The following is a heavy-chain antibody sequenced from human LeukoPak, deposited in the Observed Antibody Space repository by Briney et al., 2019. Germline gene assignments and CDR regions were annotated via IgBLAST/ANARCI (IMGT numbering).Heavy chain of an antibody. CDR3: AKDALLEPYYDSSGYYSDALDI. CDR2: IWYDGSNT. J-gene: IGHJ3*02. CDR1: GFTFSSYG. V-gene: IGHV3-33*06. D-gene: IGHD3-22*01. Sequence: GGSLRLSXAASGFTFSSYGMHWVRQAPGKGLEWVAIIWYDGSNTYYADSVKGRFTISRDNSKNTLYVQMNSLRAEDTAVYYCAKDALLEPYYDSSGYYSDALDIWGQGTMVTVSS.